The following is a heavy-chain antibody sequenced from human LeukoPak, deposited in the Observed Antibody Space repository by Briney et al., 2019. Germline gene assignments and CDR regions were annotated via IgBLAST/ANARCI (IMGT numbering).Heavy chain of an antibody. CDR3: AREFRVLPDI. CDR1: GFTFNTYW. V-gene: IGHV3-74*01. J-gene: IGHJ3*02. CDR2: MNNDGRVI. Sequence: PGGSLRLSCRVSGFTFNTYWMHWVRQAPGKGLVWVSRMNNDGRVISYADSVKGRFTISRDNAKNTLYLQMNSLRDEDTAVYYCAREFRVLPDIWGQGTMVTVSS. D-gene: IGHD2-8*02.